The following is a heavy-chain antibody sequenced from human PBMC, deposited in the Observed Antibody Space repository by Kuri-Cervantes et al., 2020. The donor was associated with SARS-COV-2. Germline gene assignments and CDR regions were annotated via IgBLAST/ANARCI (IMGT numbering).Heavy chain of an antibody. D-gene: IGHD2-21*01. V-gene: IGHV3-30-3*02. CDR1: GLTFSTYA. CDR2: ISNDGSNK. Sequence: GGSLRLSCAASGLTFSTYAMHWVRQAPGKGLEWVAFISNDGSNKYYADSVKGRFTICRDNSKNTLYLQMNSLRAEDTAVYYCAIPPCSRAPSYYCYMDVWGKGTTVTVSS. J-gene: IGHJ6*03. CDR3: AIPPCSRAPSYYCYMDV.